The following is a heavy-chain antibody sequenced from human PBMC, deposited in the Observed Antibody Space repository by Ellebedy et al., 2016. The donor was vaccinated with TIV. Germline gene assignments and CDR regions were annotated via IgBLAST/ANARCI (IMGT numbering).Heavy chain of an antibody. J-gene: IGHJ4*02. Sequence: MPSETLSLTCAVFGGSISRYSWSWLRQPPGTGLELVAFVSDDGTTKSHPSRMSRLTLAVDTSNNQFSLKLTSVTAADTAKYSCAGLIGVGVFDFWGQGLLVTVS. CDR2: VSDDGTT. CDR1: GGSISRYS. V-gene: IGHV4-59*08. D-gene: IGHD1-26*01. CDR3: AGLIGVGVFDF.